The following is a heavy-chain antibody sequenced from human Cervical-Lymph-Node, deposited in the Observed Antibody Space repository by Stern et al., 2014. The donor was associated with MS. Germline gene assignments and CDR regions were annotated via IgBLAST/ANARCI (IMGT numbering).Heavy chain of an antibody. D-gene: IGHD3-9*01. CDR1: GGSISSGNYY. J-gene: IGHJ3*02. V-gene: IGHV4-61*02. Sequence: VQLVESGPGLVKPSQTLSLTCTVSGGSISSGNYYWSWIRQPAGEGLEWIGRIYSSGSTQYNPPPKSRVTISADTSPTQFSLRLGSVTAADTAVYYCARGNYDVLTDNGGHGFDIWGQGTMVTVSS. CDR3: ARGNYDVLTDNGGHGFDI. CDR2: IYSSGST.